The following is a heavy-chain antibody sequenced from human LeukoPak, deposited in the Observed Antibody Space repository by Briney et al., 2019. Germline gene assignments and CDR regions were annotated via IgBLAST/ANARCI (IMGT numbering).Heavy chain of an antibody. J-gene: IGHJ3*02. CDR2: ISGSGGST. V-gene: IGHV3-23*01. CDR1: GFTFSSYA. CDR3: AKDLEWGGIAVADAFDI. Sequence: PGGSLRLSCAASGFTFSSYAMSWVRQAPGKGLEWVSAISGSGGSTYYADSVKGRFTISRDNSKNTLYLQMNSLRAEDTAVYYCAKDLEWGGIAVADAFDIWGQGTMVTVSS. D-gene: IGHD6-19*01.